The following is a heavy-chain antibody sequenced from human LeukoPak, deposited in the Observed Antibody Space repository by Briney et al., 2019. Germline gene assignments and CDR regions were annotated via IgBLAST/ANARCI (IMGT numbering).Heavy chain of an antibody. CDR3: AKQLGYCSDGSCYFPY. V-gene: IGHV3-23*01. CDR1: GFIFSSYA. CDR2: ITGSGGST. Sequence: GGSLRLSCGASGFIFSSYAMSWVRQAPGKGLEWVSAITGSGGSTYYEDSVQGRFTISRDNSKSTLCLQMNSLRAEDTAVYYCAKQLGYCSDGSCYFPYWGQGTLVTVSS. D-gene: IGHD2-15*01. J-gene: IGHJ4*02.